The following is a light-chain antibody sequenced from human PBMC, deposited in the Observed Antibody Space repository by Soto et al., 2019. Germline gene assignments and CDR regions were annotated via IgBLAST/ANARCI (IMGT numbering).Light chain of an antibody. Sequence: EIVLTQSPGTLSLSPGERATLSCRASQSVSSSYLAWYQQKPGQAARLLIYGASSRATGIPDRFSGSGSGTDFTLTISSLRPEDFATYYCQQSYRTPYTFGQGTKLEI. CDR1: QSVSSSY. V-gene: IGKV3-20*01. CDR3: QQSYRTPYT. J-gene: IGKJ2*01. CDR2: GAS.